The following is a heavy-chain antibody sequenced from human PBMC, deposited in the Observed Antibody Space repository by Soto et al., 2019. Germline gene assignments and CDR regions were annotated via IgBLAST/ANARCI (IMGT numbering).Heavy chain of an antibody. CDR1: GGSVSSGSYY. CDR2: IYYSGST. D-gene: IGHD3-16*02. CDR3: ASHPRPRLGELSWWFDP. J-gene: IGHJ5*02. Sequence: PSETLSLTCTVSGGSVSSGSYYWSWIRQPPGKGLEWIGYIYYSGSTNYNPSLKSRVTISVDTSKNQFSLKLSSVTAADTAVYYCASHPRPRLGELSWWFDPWGQGTLVTVSS. V-gene: IGHV4-61*01.